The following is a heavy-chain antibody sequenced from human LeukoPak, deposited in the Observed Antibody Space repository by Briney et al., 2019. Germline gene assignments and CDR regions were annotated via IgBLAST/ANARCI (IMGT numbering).Heavy chain of an antibody. CDR1: GFTFSSYA. J-gene: IGHJ5*02. Sequence: GGSLRLSCAASGFTFSSYAMSWVRQAPGKGQGWVLAISGSGGSTYYADSVKGRFTIYRDNSKNTLYLQMNSLRAADTAVYYCAKIRRGARGPFDPWGQGTLVTVSS. D-gene: IGHD3-10*01. CDR3: AKIRRGARGPFDP. V-gene: IGHV3-23*01. CDR2: ISGSGGST.